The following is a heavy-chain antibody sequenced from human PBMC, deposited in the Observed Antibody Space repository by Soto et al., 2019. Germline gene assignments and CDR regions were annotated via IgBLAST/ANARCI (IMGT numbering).Heavy chain of an antibody. V-gene: IGHV3-23*01. CDR1: GFTFSSYA. D-gene: IGHD4-17*01. CDR2: VSGSGGSA. Sequence: EVQLLESGGGLVQPGGSLRLSCAASGFTFSSYAMSWVRQAPGKGLEWVSGVSGSGGSAYYADSVKGRFTIPRDSSKNTLYLQMNSLRAEDTAVYYCAKEGKFTVTTDYWGKGTLVTVSS. J-gene: IGHJ4*02. CDR3: AKEGKFTVTTDY.